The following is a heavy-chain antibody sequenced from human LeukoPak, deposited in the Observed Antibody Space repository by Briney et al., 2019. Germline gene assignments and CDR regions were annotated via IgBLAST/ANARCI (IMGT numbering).Heavy chain of an antibody. Sequence: GGSLRLSCAASGFTFSSYSMHWVRQAPGKGLEWVSSISSSSSYIYYADSVKGRFTISRDNAKNSLYLQMNSLRAEDTAVYYCARYGYNTQYGFDYWGQGTLVTVSS. CDR1: GFTFSSYS. D-gene: IGHD5-24*01. CDR2: ISSSSSYI. V-gene: IGHV3-21*01. J-gene: IGHJ4*02. CDR3: ARYGYNTQYGFDY.